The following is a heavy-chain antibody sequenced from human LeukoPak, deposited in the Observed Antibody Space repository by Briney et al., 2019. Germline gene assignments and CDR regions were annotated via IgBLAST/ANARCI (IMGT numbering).Heavy chain of an antibody. CDR2: IKGSGGST. D-gene: IGHD1-1*01. Sequence: PGGSLRLSWAAPAFPLSSYPMGWVRQAQGKGLEWVSPIKGSGGSTCYADSVKGRFTISRDNSKNTLYLQMNSLRAEDTAVYYCAKLALDLPDYWGQGTLVTVSS. V-gene: IGHV3-23*01. CDR1: AFPLSSYP. J-gene: IGHJ4*02. CDR3: AKLALDLPDY.